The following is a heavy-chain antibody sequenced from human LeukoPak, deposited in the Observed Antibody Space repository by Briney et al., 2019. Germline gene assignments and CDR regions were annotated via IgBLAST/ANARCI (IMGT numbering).Heavy chain of an antibody. V-gene: IGHV3-23*01. CDR1: GFTFSSYA. CDR3: AKDPRFIAVAGSFDY. J-gene: IGHJ4*02. CDR2: ISGSGGST. Sequence: PGGSLRLSCAASGFTFSSYAMSWIRQAPGKGLEWVSAISGSGGSTYYADSVKGRFTISRDNSKNTLYLQMNSLRAEDTAVYYCAKDPRFIAVAGSFDYWGQGTLVTVSS. D-gene: IGHD6-19*01.